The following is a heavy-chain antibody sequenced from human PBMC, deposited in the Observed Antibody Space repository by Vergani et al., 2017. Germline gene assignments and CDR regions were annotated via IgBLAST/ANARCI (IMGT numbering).Heavy chain of an antibody. CDR1: GFTLSNYD. CDR2: IQFDGSNQ. Sequence: QVQLVEPGGGGVQRGGSLRLSCATSGFTLSNYDMPWIRQGLGKGLEFVAFIQFDGSNQYYADSVKGRFTLSRDFSKNTLYLQMNSLRTDDTATYYCAKHFRGWGIDYWGQGTQVIVSS. CDR3: AKHFRGWGIDY. V-gene: IGHV3-30*02. D-gene: IGHD3-16*01. J-gene: IGHJ4*02.